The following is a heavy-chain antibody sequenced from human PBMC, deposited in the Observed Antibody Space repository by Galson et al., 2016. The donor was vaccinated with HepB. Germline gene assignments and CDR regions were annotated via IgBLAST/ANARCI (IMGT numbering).Heavy chain of an antibody. J-gene: IGHJ4*02. V-gene: IGHV3-7*01. CDR2: IRKDGDVK. CDR3: VRDSSWNYNY. Sequence: SLRLSCAASGFSFSTYWMSWVRQAPGKGLEWVANIRKDGDVKDYGASVRSRFTISRDNAMNSLSLPMDDLSPEDTAVYYCVRDSSWNYNYRGRGSLVTVSS. CDR1: GFSFSTYW. D-gene: IGHD1-7*01.